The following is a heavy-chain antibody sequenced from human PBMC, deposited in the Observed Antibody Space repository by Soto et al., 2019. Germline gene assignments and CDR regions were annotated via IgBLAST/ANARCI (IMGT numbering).Heavy chain of an antibody. CDR1: GGSISSSNW. V-gene: IGHV4-4*02. J-gene: IGHJ6*02. CDR2: IYHSGST. D-gene: IGHD1-26*01. Sequence: QVQLQESGPGLVKPSGTLSLTCAVSGGSISSSNWWSWVRQPPGKGLEWMGEIYHSGSTNYNPSLTSLVTISVDKDKTQFSLKLTSVTAADTAVYYCARVSGRYFYGMDVWGQGTTVTVSS. CDR3: ARVSGRYFYGMDV.